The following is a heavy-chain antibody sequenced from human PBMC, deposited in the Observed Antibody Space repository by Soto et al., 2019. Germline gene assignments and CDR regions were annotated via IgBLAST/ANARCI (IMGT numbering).Heavy chain of an antibody. CDR2: INAGNGNT. J-gene: IGHJ3*02. D-gene: IGHD3-3*01. V-gene: IGHV1-3*01. CDR3: ARDIGPPHYDFWSGYYTSPAFYI. CDR1: GYAFTSCA. Sequence: GASGKVSCKASGYAFTSCAMHWVRQSPGQGLEWIGWINAGNGNTKYSQKFQGRVTITRDTSASTAYMELSSLRSEDTAVYYCARDIGPPHYDFWSGYYTSPAFYIWGQGTMVTVSS.